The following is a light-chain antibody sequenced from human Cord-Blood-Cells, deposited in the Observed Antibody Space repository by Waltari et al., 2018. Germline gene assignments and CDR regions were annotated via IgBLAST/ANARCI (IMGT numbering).Light chain of an antibody. Sequence: QSALTQPASVSVSPGQSITISCTGTSSDVGGYHYVSWYHQHPGKAPKLMIYDVSNRPSGVSNRFSGSKSGNTASLTISGLQAEDEADYYCSSYTSSSTYVFGTGTKVTVL. CDR2: DVS. J-gene: IGLJ1*01. CDR1: SSDVGGYHY. V-gene: IGLV2-14*03. CDR3: SSYTSSSTYV.